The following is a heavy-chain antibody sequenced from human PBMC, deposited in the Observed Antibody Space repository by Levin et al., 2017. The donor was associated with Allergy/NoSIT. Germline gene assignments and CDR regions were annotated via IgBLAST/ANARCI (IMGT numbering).Heavy chain of an antibody. CDR3: ARGGVDPSPPGFVRYGMDV. CDR1: GFTFSSYD. D-gene: IGHD2-2*01. V-gene: IGHV3-13*04. CDR2: IEPAGDT. Sequence: PGGSLRLSCVASGFTFSSYDMHWVRQTIGRGLEWVSAIEPAGDTYYPGSVKGRFTISRENAKNSLYLQMNSLTAGDTAVYYCARGGVDPSPPGFVRYGMDVWGQGTTVTVSS. J-gene: IGHJ6*02.